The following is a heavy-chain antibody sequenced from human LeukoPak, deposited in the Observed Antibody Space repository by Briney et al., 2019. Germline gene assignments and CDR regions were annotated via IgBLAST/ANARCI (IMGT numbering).Heavy chain of an antibody. CDR2: INPSGGST. J-gene: IGHJ4*02. D-gene: IGHD3-9*01. Sequence: GASVKVSCKASGYTFTSYYMHWVRQAPGQGLEWMGIINPSGGSTSYAQKFQGRVTMTRDTSISTAYMELNSLGSEDTTIYYCARGLGDYNTDWFPVSGYWGQGTLVTVSS. CDR1: GYTFTSYY. CDR3: ARGLGDYNTDWFPVSGY. V-gene: IGHV1-46*01.